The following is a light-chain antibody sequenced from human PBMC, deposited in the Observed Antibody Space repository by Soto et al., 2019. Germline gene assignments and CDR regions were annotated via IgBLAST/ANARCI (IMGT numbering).Light chain of an antibody. Sequence: EIVLTQSPGTLSLSPGERATLSCRASQSVSSSYLAWYQQKPGQAPRLLIYGASSRATGIPDRFSGSGSGTDCTLTSSRLEPEDFAVYYCQQYGSSLFGGGTKVEIK. CDR2: GAS. V-gene: IGKV3-20*01. J-gene: IGKJ4*01. CDR1: QSVSSSY. CDR3: QQYGSSL.